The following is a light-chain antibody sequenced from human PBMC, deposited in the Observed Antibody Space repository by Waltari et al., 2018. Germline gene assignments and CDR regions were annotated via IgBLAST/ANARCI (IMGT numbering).Light chain of an antibody. CDR3: AAWDDRLRGVV. V-gene: IGLV1-47*01. J-gene: IGLJ2*01. CDR2: GNN. Sequence: QSLLTQPPSASGTPGPRVTLSCSGSSSNIGRYYVYWYQQLPGTAPKLLSDGNNQRPSGVPDRFSGSKSGTSGSLAISGLRSEDEADYYCAAWDDRLRGVVFGGGTKLTV. CDR1: SSNIGRYY.